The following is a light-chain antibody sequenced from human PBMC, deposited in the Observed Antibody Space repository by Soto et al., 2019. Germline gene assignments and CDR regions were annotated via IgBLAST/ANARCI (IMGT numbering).Light chain of an antibody. J-gene: IGKJ1*01. CDR2: SAS. CDR1: QSVSSN. CDR3: QQYGSSYPWT. Sequence: EIVLTQSPATLSLSPGERATLSCRASQSVSSNLAWYQQKPGQAPRPLIYSASDRAPGIPARFSGSGSGTDFTLTISSLEPEDFAVYCCQQYGSSYPWTFGQGTKV. V-gene: IGKV3D-11*03.